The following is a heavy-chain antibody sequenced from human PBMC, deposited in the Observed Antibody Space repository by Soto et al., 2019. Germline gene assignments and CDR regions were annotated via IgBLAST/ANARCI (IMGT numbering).Heavy chain of an antibody. Sequence: QVQLVQSGAEVKKPGSSVKISCKASGGSFRTNAFSWVRQAPGQGLEWMGGIIPIFPTPDYAQKFQGRVTITTDESTTTTYMELSSLRSEDTATYYCARDKDRQQLGGNYYYIMDVWGQGTTVTVSS. V-gene: IGHV1-69*05. CDR3: ARDKDRQQLGGNYYYIMDV. D-gene: IGHD3-3*02. CDR2: IIPIFPTP. J-gene: IGHJ6*02. CDR1: GGSFRTNA.